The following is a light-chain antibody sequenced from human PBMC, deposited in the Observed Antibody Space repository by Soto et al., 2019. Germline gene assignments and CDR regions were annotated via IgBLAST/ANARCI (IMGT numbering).Light chain of an antibody. Sequence: SYELTQPPSVSVAPGKTARITCWGNNIGSKSVHWYQQKPGQAPVLVIYYDSDRPSGIPERFSGSNSGNTATLTISRVEAGDEADYYCQVWDSSSDHPHVVFGGGTKLTVL. V-gene: IGLV3-21*04. CDR2: YDS. J-gene: IGLJ2*01. CDR1: NIGSKS. CDR3: QVWDSSSDHPHVV.